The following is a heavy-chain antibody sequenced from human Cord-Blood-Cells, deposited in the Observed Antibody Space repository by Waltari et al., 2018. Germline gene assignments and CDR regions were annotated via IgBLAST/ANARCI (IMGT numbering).Heavy chain of an antibody. J-gene: IGHJ6*02. CDR3: ARDLGSSYGMDV. V-gene: IGHV1-2*04. Sequence: QMQLVQSGDEVKQPGGSVKVSCKVSGYTFTAYYLHWVRQAPGQAREWRGWIKPNSGGTNYAQKFHGWVTMTKYTSISTAYMELSRLISDDTAVYYCARDLGSSYGMDVWGQGTTVTVSS. CDR1: GYTFTAYY. D-gene: IGHD3-10*01. CDR2: IKPNSGGT.